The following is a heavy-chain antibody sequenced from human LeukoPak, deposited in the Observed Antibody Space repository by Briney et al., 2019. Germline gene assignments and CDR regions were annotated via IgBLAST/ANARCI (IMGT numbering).Heavy chain of an antibody. J-gene: IGHJ6*02. CDR3: TRVSEVWFGELYHGMDV. V-gene: IGHV3-49*04. Sequence: QPGRSLRLSCTASGFTFGDYAMSWVRQAPGKGLEWVGFIRSKAYGGTTEYAASVKGRFTISRDDSKSIAYLQMNSLKTEDTAVYYCTRVSEVWFGELYHGMDVWGQGTTVTVSS. D-gene: IGHD3-10*01. CDR2: IRSKAYGGTT. CDR1: GFTFGDYA.